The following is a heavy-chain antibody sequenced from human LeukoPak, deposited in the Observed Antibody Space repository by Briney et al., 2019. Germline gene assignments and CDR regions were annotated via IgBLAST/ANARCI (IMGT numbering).Heavy chain of an antibody. CDR1: GFTFSSYS. J-gene: IGHJ4*02. Sequence: GGSLRLSCAASGFTFSSYSMNWVRQAPGKGLEWVSSISSSSSYIYYADSVKGRFTISRDNAKNSLYLQMNSLRAEDTAVYYCARVNHLESRDGYNSFFDYWGQGTLVTVSS. V-gene: IGHV3-21*01. D-gene: IGHD5-24*01. CDR2: ISSSSSYI. CDR3: ARVNHLESRDGYNSFFDY.